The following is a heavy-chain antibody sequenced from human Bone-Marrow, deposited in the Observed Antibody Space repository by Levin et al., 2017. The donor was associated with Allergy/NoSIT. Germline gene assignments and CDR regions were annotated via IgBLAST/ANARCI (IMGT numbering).Heavy chain of an antibody. J-gene: IGHJ3*01. V-gene: IGHV5-51*01. CDR2: IFPGDSDT. Sequence: GESLKISCKGSGYAFTSHYIAWLRQMPGKGLEWMGVIFPGDSDTRYSTSFQGQVTISADKSSATAYLQWSSLKASDTAMYFCARHLTQGGYSRNAFDVWGQGTMITVSS. CDR1: GYAFTSHY. D-gene: IGHD3-10*01. CDR3: ARHLTQGGYSRNAFDV.